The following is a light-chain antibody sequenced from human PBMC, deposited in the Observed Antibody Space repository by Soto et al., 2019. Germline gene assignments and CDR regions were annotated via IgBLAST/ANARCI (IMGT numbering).Light chain of an antibody. J-gene: IGLJ2*01. Sequence: QSVLTQPASVSGSPGQSITISCTGTHSDVGSYNLVSWYQQHPGKAPKLIIYEDSKRPSGVSNRFSGSKSGYTASLTISGLEAEDEADYYCCSYAGSFSVIFGGGTKVTDL. V-gene: IGLV2-23*01. CDR2: EDS. CDR3: CSYAGSFSVI. CDR1: HSDVGSYNL.